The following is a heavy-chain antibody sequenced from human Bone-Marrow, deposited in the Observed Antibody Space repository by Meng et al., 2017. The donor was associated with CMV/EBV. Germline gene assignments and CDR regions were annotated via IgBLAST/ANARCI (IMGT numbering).Heavy chain of an antibody. V-gene: IGHV4-34*01. CDR2: INHSGRT. J-gene: IGHJ5*02. Sequence: QVQLQQWGAGLLKPSETLSLTCAVYGGSFSGYYWSWIRQPPGKGLEWIGEINHSGRTNYNPSLKSRVTISVDTSKNQFSLKLSSVTAADTAVYYCARGYYSSSFNWFDPWGQGTLVTVSS. D-gene: IGHD6-13*01. CDR1: GGSFSGYY. CDR3: ARGYYSSSFNWFDP.